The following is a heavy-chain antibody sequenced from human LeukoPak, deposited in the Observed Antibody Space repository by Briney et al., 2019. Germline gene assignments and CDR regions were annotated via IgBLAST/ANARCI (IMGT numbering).Heavy chain of an antibody. CDR2: FDPEDGET. J-gene: IGHJ6*02. CDR1: GYTLTELS. D-gene: IGHD2-21*02. CDR3: ATNCGGDCSLYYYYGMDV. V-gene: IGHV1-24*01. Sequence: ASVKVSCKVSGYTLTELSMHWARQAPGKGLEWMGGFDPEDGETIYAQKFQGRVTMTEDTSTDTAYMELSSLRSEDTAVYYCATNCGGDCSLYYYYGMDVWGQGTTVTVSS.